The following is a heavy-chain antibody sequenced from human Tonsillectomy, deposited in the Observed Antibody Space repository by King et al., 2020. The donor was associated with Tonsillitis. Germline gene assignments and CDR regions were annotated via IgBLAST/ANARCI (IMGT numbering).Heavy chain of an antibody. CDR1: GFIVSSNY. CDR2: IYPDGRT. J-gene: IGHJ4*02. CDR3: ARERDTSGYWLSY. Sequence: VQLVESGGGLVQPGGSLRLSCAASGFIVSSNYMSWVRQAPGKGLEWVSVIYPDGRTYYADSVKGRFTISRDNSKNTLYLQMNSLRAEDTAVYYCARERDTSGYWLSYWGQGSLVTVSS. V-gene: IGHV3-66*01. D-gene: IGHD3-22*01.